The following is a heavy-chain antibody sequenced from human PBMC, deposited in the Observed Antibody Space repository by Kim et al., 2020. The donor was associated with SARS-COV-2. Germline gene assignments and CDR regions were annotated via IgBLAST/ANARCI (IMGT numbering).Heavy chain of an antibody. CDR1: GFTFSSYA. CDR2: IWYDGSNK. D-gene: IGHD6-13*01. V-gene: IGHV3-33*06. J-gene: IGHJ6*02. Sequence: GGSLRLSCAASGFTFSSYAMHWVRQAPGKGLEWVAVIWYDGSNKYYADSVKGRFTISRDNSKNTLYLQMNSLRAEDTAVYYCAKVGSSLLYYGMDVWGQGTTVTVSS. CDR3: AKVGSSLLYYGMDV.